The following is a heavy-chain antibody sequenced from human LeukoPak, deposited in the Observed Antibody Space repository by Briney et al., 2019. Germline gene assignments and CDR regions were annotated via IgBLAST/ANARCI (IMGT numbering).Heavy chain of an antibody. D-gene: IGHD1-26*01. CDR1: SAPIINTDHY. CDR3: ARGSYLLGVVGHV. V-gene: IGHV4-39*07. Sequence: SETLSLTCTVFSAPIINTDHYWAWIRQPPGKGLEWIGSIHYSGTTYYNPSLKSRVTVSVDTSKNQFSLRVTSVTAADTAMYYCARGSYLLGVVGHVWGPGPLVTVSS. J-gene: IGHJ4*02. CDR2: IHYSGTT.